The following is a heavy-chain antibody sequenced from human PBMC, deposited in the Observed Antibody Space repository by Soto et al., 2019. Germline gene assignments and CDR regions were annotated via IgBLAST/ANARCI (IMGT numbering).Heavy chain of an antibody. CDR3: AKGNDYYDSSGYQRDAFDI. D-gene: IGHD3-22*01. V-gene: IGHV3-23*01. CDR2: ISGSGGST. Sequence: EVQLLESGGGLVQPGGSLRLSCAASGFTFSSYAMSWVRRAPGKGLEWVSAISGSGGSTYYADSVKGRFTISRDNSKNTLYLQMNSLRAEDTAVYYCAKGNDYYDSSGYQRDAFDIWGQGTMVTVSS. CDR1: GFTFSSYA. J-gene: IGHJ3*02.